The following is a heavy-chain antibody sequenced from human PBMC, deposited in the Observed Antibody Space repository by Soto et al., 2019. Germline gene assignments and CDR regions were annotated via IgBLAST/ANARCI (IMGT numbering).Heavy chain of an antibody. CDR2: IIPTLGTP. CDR3: ARAAFRSGYYGYYYGMDV. D-gene: IGHD3-3*01. V-gene: IGHV1-69*01. J-gene: IGHJ6*02. CDR1: GGTFSTHA. Sequence: QVQLVQSGAEVKKPGSSVKVSCKASGGTFSTHAISWVRQAPGQGLEWLGGIIPTLGTPNYAKKFQGRVTVTADEYTSTAYMELSRLTSEYTAVYYCARAAFRSGYYGYYYGMDVWGQGTAVNV.